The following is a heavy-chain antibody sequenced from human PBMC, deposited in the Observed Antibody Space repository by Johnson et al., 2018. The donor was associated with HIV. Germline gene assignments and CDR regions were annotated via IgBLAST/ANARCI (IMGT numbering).Heavy chain of an antibody. J-gene: IGHJ3*02. D-gene: IGHD2-21*01. V-gene: IGHV3-23*04. CDR1: SFTFSSYA. CDR2: ISGSGDST. CDR3: AKGEGYCGGDCLDAFDI. Sequence: VHLVESGGGLVQPAVSLSLSCAASSFTFSSYAMSWVRQAPGKGLEWVSAISGSGDSTYYAVSVTGRFTISRDNSKNTLYLQMNSLRAEDTAVYYCAKGEGYCGGDCLDAFDIWGQGTMVTVSS.